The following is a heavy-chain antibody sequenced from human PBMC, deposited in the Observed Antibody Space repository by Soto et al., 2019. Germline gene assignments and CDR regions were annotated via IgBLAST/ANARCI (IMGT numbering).Heavy chain of an antibody. J-gene: IGHJ6*02. CDR2: IYHSGST. CDR3: ARARENYYYGMDV. CDR1: GGSINSSNW. V-gene: IGHV4-4*02. Sequence: SETLSLTCAVSGGSINSSNWWSWVRQPPGKGLEWIGEIYHSGSTNYNPSLKSRVTISVDKSKNQFSLKLSSVTAADTAVYYCARARENYYYGMDVWGQGTTVTVSS.